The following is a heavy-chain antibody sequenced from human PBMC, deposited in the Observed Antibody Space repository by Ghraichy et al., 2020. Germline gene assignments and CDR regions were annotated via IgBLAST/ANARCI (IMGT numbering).Heavy chain of an antibody. V-gene: IGHV4-59*01. Sequence: SQTLSLTCTVSGGSISSYYWSWIRQPPGKGLEWIGYIYYSGSTNYNPSLKSRVTISVDTSKNQFSLKLSSVTAADTAVYYCARHHRRNVDTAMVTTGPYWYFDLWGRGTLVTVSS. CDR1: GGSISSYY. CDR3: ARHHRRNVDTAMVTTGPYWYFDL. D-gene: IGHD5-18*01. CDR2: IYYSGST. J-gene: IGHJ2*01.